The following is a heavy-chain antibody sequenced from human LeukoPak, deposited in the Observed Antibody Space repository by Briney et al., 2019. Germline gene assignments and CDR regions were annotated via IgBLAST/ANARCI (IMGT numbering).Heavy chain of an antibody. D-gene: IGHD6-13*01. Sequence: AGGSLRLSCAVSGFTFSSYCMNWVRQAPGKGLEWVASIKQDGGEKSYVDSVKGRFTISRDNAKNSLYLQMSSLRAEDTAVYYCARDGTAAGLYFDLWGQGTLVTVCS. CDR3: ARDGTAAGLYFDL. CDR1: GFTFSSYC. V-gene: IGHV3-7*01. J-gene: IGHJ4*01. CDR2: IKQDGGEK.